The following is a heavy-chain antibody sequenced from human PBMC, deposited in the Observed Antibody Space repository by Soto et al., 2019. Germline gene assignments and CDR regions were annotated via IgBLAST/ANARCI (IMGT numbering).Heavy chain of an antibody. Sequence: VQLVESGGGVVQPGRSLRLSCAASGFTFSDYAMHWVRQAPGKGLEWVAVVSHDGRNTHYADSVKGRLTISRDSFKNTVSLEMPSLRAADTAVYYWSKGGRQWRITADVDCRRQGALVTVAS. CDR1: GFTFSDYA. CDR3: SKGGRQWRITADVDC. V-gene: IGHV3-30*18. CDR2: VSHDGRNT. J-gene: IGHJ4*02. D-gene: IGHD6-19*01.